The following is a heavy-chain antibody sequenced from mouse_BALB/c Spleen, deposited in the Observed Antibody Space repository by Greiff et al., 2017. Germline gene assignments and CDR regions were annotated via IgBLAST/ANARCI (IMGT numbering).Heavy chain of an antibody. CDR3: ARGTTAYWYFDG. D-gene: IGHD1-2*01. Sequence: LQQPGAELVKPGASVKMSCKASGYTFTSYNMHWVKQTPGQGLEWIGAIYPGNGDTSYNQKFKGKATLTADKSSSTAYMQLSSLTSEDSAVYYSARGTTAYWYFDGGGAGTTVTVTS. CDR2: IYPGNGDT. J-gene: IGHJ1*01. CDR1: GYTFTSYN. V-gene: IGHV1-12*01.